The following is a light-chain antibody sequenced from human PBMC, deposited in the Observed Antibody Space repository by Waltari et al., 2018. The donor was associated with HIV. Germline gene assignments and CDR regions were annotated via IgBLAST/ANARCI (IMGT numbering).Light chain of an antibody. V-gene: IGLV3-21*04. J-gene: IGLJ2*01. Sequence: SYVLTQPPSVSVAPGKTATITCGGNNMGNKNVNWYQQKPGQAPVVVNFYDRDRPSGIPERFSGSRSANLASLTSSRVEAGDEDDYYCQVWGSDSDHVVFGVGTKLTVL. CDR1: NMGNKN. CDR2: YDR. CDR3: QVWGSDSDHVV.